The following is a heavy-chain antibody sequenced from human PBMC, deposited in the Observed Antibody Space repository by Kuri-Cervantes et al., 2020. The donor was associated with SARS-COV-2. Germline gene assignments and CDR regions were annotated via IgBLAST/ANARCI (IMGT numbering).Heavy chain of an antibody. Sequence: GESLKICCAASGSNIRTYAMSWVRQAPGKGLEWVSSFSAGDENTYDADSVKGGFTICRDNSKNTMYVEMNSLRAEDTAVYYCARVGGHCSSSSCYRTGSRDYYMDVWGEGTTVTVSS. V-gene: IGHV3-23*01. CDR2: FSAGDENT. D-gene: IGHD2-2*01. CDR3: ARVGGHCSSSSCYRTGSRDYYMDV. J-gene: IGHJ6*03. CDR1: GSNIRTYA.